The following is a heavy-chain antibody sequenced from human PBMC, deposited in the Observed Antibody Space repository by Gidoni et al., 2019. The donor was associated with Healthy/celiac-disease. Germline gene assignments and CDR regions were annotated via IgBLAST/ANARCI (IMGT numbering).Heavy chain of an antibody. V-gene: IGHV1-69*01. CDR3: ARGPLGYCSSTSCYTPYYYYGMDV. CDR1: GRTLSSYA. D-gene: IGHD2-2*02. CDR2: IIPIIGTA. Sequence: HVQLVQSGPEVKTPGSSLKVSCKASGRTLSSYALSWVRQAPGQGLEWMGGIIPIIGTASYAQKFQGRVTITADESTSTAYMELSSLRSEDTAVYYCARGPLGYCSSTSCYTPYYYYGMDVWGQGTTVTVS. J-gene: IGHJ6*02.